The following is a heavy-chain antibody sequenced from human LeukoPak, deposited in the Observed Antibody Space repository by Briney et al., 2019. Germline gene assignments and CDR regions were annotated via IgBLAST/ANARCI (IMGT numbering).Heavy chain of an antibody. CDR2: IYTSGST. V-gene: IGHV4-61*02. Sequence: SQTLSLTCTVSGGSISSGSYYWSWIRQPAGKGLEWIVRIYTSGSTNYNPSLKSRVTMSVDTSKNQFSLKLSSVTAADTAVYYCARAGGGGYCSSTSCYEAGNWFDPWGQGTLVTVSS. CDR1: GGSISSGSYY. J-gene: IGHJ5*02. CDR3: ARAGGGGYCSSTSCYEAGNWFDP. D-gene: IGHD2-2*01.